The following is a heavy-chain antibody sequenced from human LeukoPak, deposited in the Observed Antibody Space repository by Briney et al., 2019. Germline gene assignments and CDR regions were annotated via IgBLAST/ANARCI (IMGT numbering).Heavy chain of an antibody. V-gene: IGHV3-23*01. D-gene: IGHD3-22*01. CDR2: ISGSGGST. J-gene: IGHJ4*02. Sequence: GGSLRLSCAASGFTFSSYAMSWVRQAPGKGLEWVSAISGSGGSTYYADSVKGRFTISRDNSKNTLYLQMNSLRAEDTAVYYCAKDSNYDSSGYYFNYFDYWGQGTLVTVPS. CDR1: GFTFSSYA. CDR3: AKDSNYDSSGYYFNYFDY.